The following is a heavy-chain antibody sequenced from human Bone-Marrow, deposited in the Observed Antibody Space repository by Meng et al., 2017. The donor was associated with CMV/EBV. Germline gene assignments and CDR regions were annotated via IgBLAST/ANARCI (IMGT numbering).Heavy chain of an antibody. CDR2: INPNSGGT. CDR1: VYTFTGYY. V-gene: IGHV1-2*02. J-gene: IGHJ5*02. CDR3: ARGRGDGSYYNWFDP. Sequence: SVYTFTGYYMHWVRQAPGQGLEWMGWINPNSGGTNYAQKFQGRVTMTRDTSISTAYMELSRLRSDDTAVYYCARGRGDGSYYNWFDPWGQGTLVTVSS. D-gene: IGHD1-26*01.